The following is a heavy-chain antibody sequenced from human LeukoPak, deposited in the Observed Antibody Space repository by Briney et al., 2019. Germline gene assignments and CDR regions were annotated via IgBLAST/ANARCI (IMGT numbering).Heavy chain of an antibody. CDR3: ARGEQLYYFDY. J-gene: IGHJ4*02. Sequence: ASVKVSCKASGYTFTSYDINWVRQATGQGLEWMGWMNPNSGNTGYAQKFQGRVTMTRNTSISTAYMELSSLRAEDTAVYYYARGEQLYYFDYWGQGTLVTVSS. CDR2: MNPNSGNT. CDR1: GYTFTSYD. V-gene: IGHV1-8*01. D-gene: IGHD6-13*01.